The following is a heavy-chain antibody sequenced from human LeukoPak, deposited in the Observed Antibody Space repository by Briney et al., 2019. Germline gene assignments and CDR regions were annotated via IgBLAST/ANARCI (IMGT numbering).Heavy chain of an antibody. J-gene: IGHJ6*03. Sequence: QPGGSLRLSCAASGFTFSSYEMNWVRQAPGKGLEWVSYISSSGSTIYYADSVKGRFTISRDNAKNSLYLQMNSLRAEDTAVYYCARDILGIAAANPLVDMDVWGKGTTVTVSS. V-gene: IGHV3-48*03. CDR3: ARDILGIAAANPLVDMDV. D-gene: IGHD6-13*01. CDR1: GFTFSSYE. CDR2: ISSSGSTI.